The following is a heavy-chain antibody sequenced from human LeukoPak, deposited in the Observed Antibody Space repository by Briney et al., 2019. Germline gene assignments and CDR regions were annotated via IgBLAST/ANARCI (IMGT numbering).Heavy chain of an antibody. CDR1: GYSFTSYW. CDR2: IYPGDFNT. J-gene: IGHJ3*02. CDR3: AGRWELTLAFDI. V-gene: IGHV5-51*01. D-gene: IGHD1-26*01. Sequence: GESLKISCKGSGYSFTSYWLGWVRQMPGEGLEWMGIIYPGDFNTTKSTPLKGDATTSDDKSISTAYLQWTSLKPTTSAMYYCAGRWELTLAFDIWGEGEMVTVSS.